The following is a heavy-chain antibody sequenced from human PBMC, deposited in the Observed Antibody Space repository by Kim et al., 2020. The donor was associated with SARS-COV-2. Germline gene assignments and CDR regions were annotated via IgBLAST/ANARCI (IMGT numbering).Heavy chain of an antibody. J-gene: IGHJ6*02. CDR3: ARGNYYGSGSYYNYYYGMDV. CDR2: INHSGST. CDR1: GGSFSGYY. V-gene: IGHV4-34*01. Sequence: SETLSLTCAVYGGSFSGYYWSWIRQPPGKGLEWIGEINHSGSTNYNPSLKSRVTISVDTSKNQFSLKLSSVTAADTAVYYCARGNYYGSGSYYNYYYGMDVWGQGTTVTVSS. D-gene: IGHD3-10*01.